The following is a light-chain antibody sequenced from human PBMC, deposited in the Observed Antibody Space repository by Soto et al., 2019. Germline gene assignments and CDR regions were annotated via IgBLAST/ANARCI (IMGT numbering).Light chain of an antibody. CDR2: EVS. Sequence: QSALTQPPSVSGSPGQSVTISCTGTSSDVGSYNRVSWYQQPPGTAPKLMIYEVSNRPSGVPDRFSGSKSGNTASLTISWLQAEDEADYDCSSYTSSSTRVFGGGTKVTVL. CDR1: SSDVGSYNR. CDR3: SSYTSSSTRV. V-gene: IGLV2-18*02. J-gene: IGLJ2*01.